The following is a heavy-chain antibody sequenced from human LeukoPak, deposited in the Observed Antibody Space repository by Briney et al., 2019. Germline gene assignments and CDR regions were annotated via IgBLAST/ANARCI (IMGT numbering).Heavy chain of an antibody. V-gene: IGHV6-1*01. Sequence: SQTLSLTCAISGDSVSSNSAAWNWIRQSPSRGLEWLGRTYYRSKWYNGYAVSVKSRITIKSDTSKNQFSLQLNSVTPDDTAVYYCARVVGREVDYWGQGTLVTVSS. D-gene: IGHD1-26*01. CDR3: ARVVGREVDY. J-gene: IGHJ4*02. CDR1: GDSVSSNSAA. CDR2: TYYRSKWYN.